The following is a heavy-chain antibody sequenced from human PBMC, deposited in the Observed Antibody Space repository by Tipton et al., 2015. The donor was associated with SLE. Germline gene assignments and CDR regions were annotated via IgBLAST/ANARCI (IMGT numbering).Heavy chain of an antibody. Sequence: TLSLTCSVSGGSISSGGYYWSWIRQPPGKGLEWIGEGYLGEGYHSGRTNCNPSLKSRVTISVDTSKKQISLKLTSVAAADTAVYYCARGGTGDGRNPFDPWGQGTLVTVSS. CDR3: ARGGTGDGRNPFDP. D-gene: IGHD4-17*01. J-gene: IGHJ5*02. V-gene: IGHV4-61*08. CDR1: GGSISSGGYY. CDR2: LGEGYHSGRT.